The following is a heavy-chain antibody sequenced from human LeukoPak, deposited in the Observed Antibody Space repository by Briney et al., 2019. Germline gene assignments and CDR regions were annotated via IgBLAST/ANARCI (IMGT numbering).Heavy chain of an antibody. V-gene: IGHV4-61*01. J-gene: IGHJ3*02. CDR2: IYDSGNT. Sequence: KPSETLSLTCTVSGGSVSSGSYYRSWIRQPPGKGLEWIGYIYDSGNTNYNPSLKSRVTISVDTSKNQFSLNLRSVTAADTAVYYCARDHYGYYDAFDIWGQGTMFTVSS. D-gene: IGHD1-26*01. CDR1: GGSVSSGSYY. CDR3: ARDHYGYYDAFDI.